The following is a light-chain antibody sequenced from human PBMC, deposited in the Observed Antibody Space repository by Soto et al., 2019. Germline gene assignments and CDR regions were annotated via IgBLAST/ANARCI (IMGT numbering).Light chain of an antibody. J-gene: IGKJ1*01. CDR2: AAS. CDR1: QSICSD. Sequence: DIQRTQSLSSLSASVGDRVTITCRASQSICSDVNWDQQKPGKAPKLLGYAASCLESGVPSRFTGSGSVTDFTLTISTLQPEDIATYYSQQSYSTPTPCTFGQGTKVDIK. CDR3: QQSYSTPTPCT. V-gene: IGKV1-39*01.